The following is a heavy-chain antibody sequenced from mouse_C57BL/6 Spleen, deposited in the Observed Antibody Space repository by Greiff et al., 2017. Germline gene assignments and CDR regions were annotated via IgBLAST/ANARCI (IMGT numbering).Heavy chain of an antibody. CDR1: GFTFSSYA. CDR2: ISDGGSYT. D-gene: IGHD1-1*01. CDR3: AREYYGSSYGAMDY. Sequence: EVNVVESGGGLVKPGGSLKLSCAASGFTFSSYAMSWVRQTPEKRLEWVATISDGGSYTYYPDNVKGRFTISRDNAKNNLYLQMSHLKSEDTAMYYCAREYYGSSYGAMDYWGQGTSVTVSS. V-gene: IGHV5-4*01. J-gene: IGHJ4*01.